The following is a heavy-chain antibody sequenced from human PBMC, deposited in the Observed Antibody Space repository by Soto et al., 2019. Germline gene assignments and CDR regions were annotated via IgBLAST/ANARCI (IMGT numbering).Heavy chain of an antibody. D-gene: IGHD6-19*01. V-gene: IGHV5-51*01. J-gene: IGHJ4*02. CDR3: ARLTWPGEQWLPLPGYFDS. Sequence: GESLKISCKGSGYSFTSYWIGWVRQMPGKGLEWMGIIYPGDSDTRYSPSFQSQVTISADKSISTAYLQWSSLKSSDTAMYYCARLTWPGEQWLPLPGYFDSRGQGTLVPVSS. CDR1: GYSFTSYW. CDR2: IYPGDSDT.